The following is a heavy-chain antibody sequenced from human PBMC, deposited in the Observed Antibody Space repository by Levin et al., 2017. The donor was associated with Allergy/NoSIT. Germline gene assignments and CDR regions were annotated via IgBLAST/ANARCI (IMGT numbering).Heavy chain of an antibody. V-gene: IGHV3-9*01. CDR1: GFTFDDYA. CDR2: ISWNSGSI. CDR3: AKAGDTGGMDV. D-gene: IGHD5-18*01. J-gene: IGHJ6*02. Sequence: GGSLRLSCAASGFTFDDYAMHWVRQAPGKGLEWVSGISWNSGSIGYADSVKGRFTISRDNAKNSLYLQMNSLRAEDTALYYCAKAGDTGGMDVWGQGTTVTVSS.